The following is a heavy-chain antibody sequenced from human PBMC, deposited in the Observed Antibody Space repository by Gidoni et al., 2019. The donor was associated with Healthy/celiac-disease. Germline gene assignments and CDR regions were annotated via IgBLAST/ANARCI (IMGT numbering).Heavy chain of an antibody. CDR2: ISSSSSTI. D-gene: IGHD3-10*01. Sequence: GFTFSSYSMNWVRQAPGKGLEWVSYISSSSSTIYYADSVKGRFTISRDNAKNSLYLQMNSLRAEDTAVYYCARIPFGKTMVRGAEFFYWGQGTLVTVSS. CDR3: ARIPFGKTMVRGAEFFY. CDR1: GFTFSSYS. J-gene: IGHJ4*02. V-gene: IGHV3-48*01.